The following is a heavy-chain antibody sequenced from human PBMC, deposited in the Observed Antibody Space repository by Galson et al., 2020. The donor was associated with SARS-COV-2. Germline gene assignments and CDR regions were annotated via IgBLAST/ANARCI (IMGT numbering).Heavy chain of an antibody. D-gene: IGHD3-16*01. CDR3: ARDSAAAGIMITFGGVPLGGGMDV. CDR2: ISYDGSNK. J-gene: IGHJ6*02. Sequence: GESLKISCAASGFTFSSYAMHWVRQAPGKGLEWVAVISYDGSNKYYADSVKGRFTISRDNSKNTLYLQMNSLRAEDTAVYYCARDSAAAGIMITFGGVPLGGGMDVWGQGTTVTVSS. CDR1: GFTFSSYA. V-gene: IGHV3-30-3*01.